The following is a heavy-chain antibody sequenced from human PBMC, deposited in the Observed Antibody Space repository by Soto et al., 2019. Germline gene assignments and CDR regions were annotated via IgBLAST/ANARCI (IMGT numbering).Heavy chain of an antibody. CDR2: ISGSGGST. Sequence: EVQLLESGGGLVQPGGSLRLSCAASGFTFSSYAMSWVRQAPGKGLEWVSAISGSGGSTNYADSVKGRFTISRDNSKNTLYLQMNSLRAEDTAVYYCAKSTPTVTRHLIYYYYGMDVWGQGTTVTVSS. CDR3: AKSTPTVTRHLIYYYYGMDV. CDR1: GFTFSSYA. J-gene: IGHJ6*02. V-gene: IGHV3-23*01. D-gene: IGHD4-17*01.